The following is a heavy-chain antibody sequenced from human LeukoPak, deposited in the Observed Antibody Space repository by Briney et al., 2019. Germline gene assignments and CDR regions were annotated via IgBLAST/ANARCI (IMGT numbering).Heavy chain of an antibody. D-gene: IGHD2-2*01. CDR1: GGSFSGYY. V-gene: IGHV4-34*01. CDR2: INHSGST. Sequence: SETLSLTCAVYGGSFSGYYWSWIRQPPGKGLECIGEINHSGSTNYNPSLKSRVTISVDTSKNQFSLKLSSVTAADTAVYYCARHRGYCSSTSCYRPFDPWGQGTLVTVSS. CDR3: ARHRGYCSSTSCYRPFDP. J-gene: IGHJ5*02.